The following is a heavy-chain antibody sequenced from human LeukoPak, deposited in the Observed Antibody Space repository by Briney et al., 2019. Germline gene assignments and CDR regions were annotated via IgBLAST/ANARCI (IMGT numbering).Heavy chain of an antibody. CDR1: GFTFSSYG. J-gene: IGHJ4*02. Sequence: TGGSLRLSCAASGFTFSSYGMHWVRQAPGKGLEWVAVISYDGSNKYYADSVKGRFTISRDNSKNTLYLQMNSLRAEDTAVYYCARNSLSLVVPAAMWMDYWGQGTLVTVSS. D-gene: IGHD2-2*01. V-gene: IGHV3-30*03. CDR2: ISYDGSNK. CDR3: ARNSLSLVVPAAMWMDY.